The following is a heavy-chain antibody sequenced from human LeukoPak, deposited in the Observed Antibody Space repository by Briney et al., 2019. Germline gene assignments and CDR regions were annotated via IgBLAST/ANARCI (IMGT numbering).Heavy chain of an antibody. J-gene: IGHJ4*02. Sequence: GGSLRLSCAASGFNFGSYWMGWVRQAPGRGLEWVADIRSDGREKCYLDSVRGRFTISRDNARNSVYLQMNNLRVEDTAMYYCVRDGDFDFWGQGIQVTVSS. CDR2: IRSDGREK. V-gene: IGHV3-7*01. CDR3: VRDGDFDF. CDR1: GFNFGSYW. D-gene: IGHD3-16*01.